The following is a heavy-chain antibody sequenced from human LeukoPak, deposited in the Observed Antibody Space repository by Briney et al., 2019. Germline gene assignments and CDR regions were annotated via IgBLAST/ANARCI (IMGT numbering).Heavy chain of an antibody. CDR1: GFTFNNYA. D-gene: IGHD1-26*01. CDR2: VSGSGDS. V-gene: IGHV3-23*01. CDR3: AKGSEWELLQSFFDY. J-gene: IGHJ4*02. Sequence: GGSLRLSCAASGFTFNNYAMSWVRQAPGKGLEWVSAVSGSGDSYYADSVKGRFTISRDNSKNTLYLQMNSLRDEDTAVYYCAKGSEWELLQSFFDYWGQGTLVTVSS.